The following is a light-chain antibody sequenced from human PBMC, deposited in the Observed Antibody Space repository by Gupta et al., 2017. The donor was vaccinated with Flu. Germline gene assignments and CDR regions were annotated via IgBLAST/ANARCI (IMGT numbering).Light chain of an antibody. V-gene: IGLV2-14*01. Sequence: QSALTQPASVAGSPGQPITISCTGTSSDVGGYNYVSWYQQHAGKAPKLLIYEVSNRHSGVSNRFSGSKSGNTASLTISGLQAEEEADYYCSSYKSNSTLFVFGTGTKLTVL. CDR3: SSYKSNSTLFV. J-gene: IGLJ1*01. CDR1: SSDVGGYNY. CDR2: EVS.